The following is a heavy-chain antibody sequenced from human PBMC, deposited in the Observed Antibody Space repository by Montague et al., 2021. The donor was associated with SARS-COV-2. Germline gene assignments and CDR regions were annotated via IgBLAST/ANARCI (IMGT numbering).Heavy chain of an antibody. D-gene: IGHD3-9*01. CDR3: ARLKSLDWLLIPKVGYYCMDV. V-gene: IGHV4-59*08. CDR1: GGSISSYY. Sequence: SETLSLTCTVSGGSISSYYWSWIRQPPGKGLEWIGYIYYSGSTNYNPSLKSRVTISVDTSKNQFSLKLSSVTAADTAVYYCARLKSLDWLLIPKVGYYCMDVWGQGTTVTVSS. CDR2: IYYSGST. J-gene: IGHJ6*02.